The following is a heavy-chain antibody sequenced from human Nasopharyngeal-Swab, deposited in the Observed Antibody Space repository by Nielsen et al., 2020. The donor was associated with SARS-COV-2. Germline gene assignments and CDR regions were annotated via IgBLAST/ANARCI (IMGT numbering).Heavy chain of an antibody. Sequence: SGPTLVKPTQTLTLTCTFSGFSLSTSGVGVGWIRQPPGKALEWLALIYWDDDKRYSPSLKSRLTITKGTSKNQVVLTMTNMDPVDTATYYCAHSKQLGYYYYYGMDVWGQGTTVTVSS. CDR1: GFSLSTSGVG. D-gene: IGHD6-13*01. V-gene: IGHV2-5*02. J-gene: IGHJ6*02. CDR3: AHSKQLGYYYYYGMDV. CDR2: IYWDDDK.